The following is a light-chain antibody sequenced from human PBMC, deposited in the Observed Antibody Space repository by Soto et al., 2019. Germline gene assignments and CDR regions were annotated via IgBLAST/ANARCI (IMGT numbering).Light chain of an antibody. CDR3: QQYGSSPPA. V-gene: IGKV3-20*01. J-gene: IGKJ3*01. CDR2: GAS. Sequence: EIVLTQSPGTLSLSPGERATLSCRASQSVTSSYLAWYQQKPGQAPRLLIYGASRRATGIPDRFSGSGSGTDFTLTISRLEPEGFAVYYCQQYGSSPPAFGPGTKVDIK. CDR1: QSVTSSY.